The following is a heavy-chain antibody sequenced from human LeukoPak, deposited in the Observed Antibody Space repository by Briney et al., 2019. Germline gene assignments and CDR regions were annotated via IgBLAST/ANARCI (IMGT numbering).Heavy chain of an antibody. J-gene: IGHJ3*02. CDR3: ARGYYYDSSGYPAYDAFDI. D-gene: IGHD3-22*01. Sequence: ASVKVSCKASGYTFTGYYVHWVRQAPGQGLQWMGRINPNSGDTNYAQKFQGRVTMTRDTSINTAYMELSSLRSEDTAVYYCARGYYYDSSGYPAYDAFDIWGQGTMVTVSS. V-gene: IGHV1-2*06. CDR2: INPNSGDT. CDR1: GYTFTGYY.